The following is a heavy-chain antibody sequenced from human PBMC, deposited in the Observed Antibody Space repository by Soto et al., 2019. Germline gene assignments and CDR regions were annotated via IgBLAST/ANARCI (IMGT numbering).Heavy chain of an antibody. Sequence: QVQLVESGGGVVQPGRSLRLSCAASGFTFSSYGMHWVRQAPAKGLEWVAVISYDGSNKYYADSVKGRFTISRDNSKNTLYLQMNSLRAEDTAVYYCAPCFGAFDSWGQGTLVTVSS. J-gene: IGHJ4*02. V-gene: IGHV3-30*03. CDR2: ISYDGSNK. D-gene: IGHD3-10*01. CDR1: GFTFSSYG. CDR3: APCFGAFDS.